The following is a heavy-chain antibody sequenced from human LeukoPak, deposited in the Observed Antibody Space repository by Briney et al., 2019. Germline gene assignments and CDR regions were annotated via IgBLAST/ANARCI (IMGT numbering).Heavy chain of an antibody. CDR2: ISSSSSYI. CDR1: GFTFSSYS. Sequence: GGSLRLSCAASGFTFSSYSMNWVRQAPGKGLEWVSSISSSSSYIYYADSVKGRFTISRDNAKNSLYLQMNSLRAEDTAVYYCARVPFGELLVATYYYYYGMDVWGQGTTVTVSS. V-gene: IGHV3-21*01. J-gene: IGHJ6*02. CDR3: ARVPFGELLVATYYYYYGMDV. D-gene: IGHD3-10*01.